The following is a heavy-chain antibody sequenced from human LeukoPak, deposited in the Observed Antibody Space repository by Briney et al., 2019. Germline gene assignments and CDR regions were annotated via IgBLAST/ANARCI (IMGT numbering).Heavy chain of an antibody. CDR2: ISGSGGST. V-gene: IGHV3-23*01. Sequence: GWSLRLSNAASGFTCSNYAMSCVRPAQRTGLDWVSAISGSGGSTYYADSVKGRFTISTENSKNPLYLQMNSLRAEDTAVYYCAKGPKPKVAFFDYWGQGTLVTVSS. CDR1: GFTCSNYA. D-gene: IGHD5-12*01. J-gene: IGHJ4*02. CDR3: AKGPKPKVAFFDY.